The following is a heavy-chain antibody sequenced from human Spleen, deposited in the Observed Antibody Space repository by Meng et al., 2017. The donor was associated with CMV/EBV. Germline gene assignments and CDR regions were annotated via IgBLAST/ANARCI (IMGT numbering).Heavy chain of an antibody. Sequence: SETLSLTCTVSGGSISSYYWSWIRQPAGKGLEWIGRIYTSGSTNYNPSLKSRVTMSVDTSKNQFSLKLSSVTAADTAVYCCARDYEDQLLSYYFDYWGQGTLVTVSS. J-gene: IGHJ4*02. D-gene: IGHD2-2*01. CDR3: ARDYEDQLLSYYFDY. V-gene: IGHV4-4*07. CDR1: GGSISSYY. CDR2: IYTSGST.